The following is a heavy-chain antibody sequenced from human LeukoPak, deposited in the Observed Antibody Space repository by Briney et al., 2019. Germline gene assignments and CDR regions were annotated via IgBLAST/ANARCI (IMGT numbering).Heavy chain of an antibody. V-gene: IGHV1-69*01. D-gene: IGHD3-3*01. CDR1: GGTFSSYA. CDR3: ARDLSGRPYYDFWSGYPPGMDV. J-gene: IGHJ6*02. CDR2: IIPIFGTA. Sequence: GSSVKVSCKASGGTFSSYAISWVRQAPGQGLEWMGGIIPIFGTANYAQKFQGRVTITADESTSTAYMELSSLRSEDTAVYYCARDLSGRPYYDFWSGYPPGMDVWGQGTTVTVSS.